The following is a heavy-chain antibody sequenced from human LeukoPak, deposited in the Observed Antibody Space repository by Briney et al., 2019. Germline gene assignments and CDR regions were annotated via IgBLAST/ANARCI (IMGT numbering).Heavy chain of an antibody. Sequence: GGSLRLSCAASGSTFSSYGMHWVRQAPGKGLEWVAVIWYDGSNKYYADSVKGRFTISRDNSKNTLYLQMNSLRAEDTAVYYCARLGGRQQLVRYYFDYWGQGTLVTVSS. CDR1: GSTFSSYG. J-gene: IGHJ4*02. CDR2: IWYDGSNK. V-gene: IGHV3-33*01. D-gene: IGHD6-13*01. CDR3: ARLGGRQQLVRYYFDY.